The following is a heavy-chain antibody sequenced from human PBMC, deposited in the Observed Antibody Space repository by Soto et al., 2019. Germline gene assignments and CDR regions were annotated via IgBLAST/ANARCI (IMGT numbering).Heavy chain of an antibody. Sequence: PGRSLSLSCAASGFTFSYYTIHWHRQAPGEGLEWVAVISYDGSNTYYADSVKGRFTISRDNSNNTVFLQMSSLTADDTAVYYCTRDPYFDYWGQGT. CDR2: ISYDGSNT. CDR3: TRDPYFDY. J-gene: IGHJ4*02. CDR1: GFTFSYYT. V-gene: IGHV3-30-3*01.